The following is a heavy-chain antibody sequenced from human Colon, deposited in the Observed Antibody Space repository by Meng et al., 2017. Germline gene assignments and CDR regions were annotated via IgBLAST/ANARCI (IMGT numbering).Heavy chain of an antibody. V-gene: IGHV4-4*02. CDR1: GDASTNHNW. D-gene: IGHD6-13*01. Sequence: QPQLQESGPGLVKPSETLSRTCAVSGDASTNHNWWAWVRQPPGKGLEWMGEIDHSGSTNYNPSLKSRVTISVDTSKNQFSLKLTSVTAADTAVYYCAREPLRYLLGIAAAGTAPHYFDYWGQGTLVTVSS. CDR2: IDHSGST. J-gene: IGHJ4*02. CDR3: AREPLRYLLGIAAAGTAPHYFDY.